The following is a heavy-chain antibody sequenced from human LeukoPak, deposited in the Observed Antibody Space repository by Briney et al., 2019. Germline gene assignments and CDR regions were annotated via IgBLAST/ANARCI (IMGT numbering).Heavy chain of an antibody. Sequence: ASVKVSCKASGYTFTSYDINWVRQATGQGLEWMGWMNPNSGNTGYAQKFQGRVTMTRNTSISTAYMVLSSLRSEDTAVYYCARGTLYSSGSYYYYGMDVWGQGTTVTVSS. CDR1: GYTFTSYD. CDR3: ARGTLYSSGSYYYYGMDV. D-gene: IGHD6-19*01. V-gene: IGHV1-8*01. J-gene: IGHJ6*02. CDR2: MNPNSGNT.